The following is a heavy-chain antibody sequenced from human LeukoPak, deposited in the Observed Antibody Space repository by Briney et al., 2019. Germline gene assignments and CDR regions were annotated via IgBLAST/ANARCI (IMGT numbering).Heavy chain of an antibody. J-gene: IGHJ5*02. CDR2: ISAYNGNT. CDR3: ARDRYCSITSCTNWFDP. CDR1: NYTFTSYG. V-gene: IGHV1-18*01. D-gene: IGHD2-2*01. Sequence: GASVKVSCKAPNYTFTSYGISWVRQVPGQGREWMGWISAYNGNTNYAQKLQGRVTMTIDTSTSTAYMELRGLRPDDTAVYYCARDRYCSITSCTNWFDPWGQGTLVTVSS.